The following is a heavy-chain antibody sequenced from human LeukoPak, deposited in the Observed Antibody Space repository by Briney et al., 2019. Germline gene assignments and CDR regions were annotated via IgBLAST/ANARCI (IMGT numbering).Heavy chain of an antibody. CDR2: IYYSGST. V-gene: IGHV4-59*01. J-gene: IGHJ4*02. CDR1: GGSISSYY. D-gene: IGHD1-7*01. CDR3: ATSITGTTRIVDY. Sequence: PSETLSLTCTVSGGSISSYYWSWIRQPPGKGLEWIGYIYYSGSTNYNPSLKSRVTISVDTSKNQFSLKLSSVTAADTAVYYCATSITGTTRIVDYWGQGTLVTVSS.